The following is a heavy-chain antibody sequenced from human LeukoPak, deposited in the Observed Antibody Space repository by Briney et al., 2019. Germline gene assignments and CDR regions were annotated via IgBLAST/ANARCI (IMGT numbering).Heavy chain of an antibody. J-gene: IGHJ4*02. CDR3: ASDMVRGVRGVDY. D-gene: IGHD3-10*01. V-gene: IGHV1-69*04. Sequence: ASVKVSCKASGGTFSSYAISWVRQAPRQGLEWMGRIIPILGIANYAQKFQGRVTITADKSTSTAYMELSSLRSEDTAVYYCASDMVRGVRGVDYWGQGTLVTVSS. CDR2: IIPILGIA. CDR1: GGTFSSYA.